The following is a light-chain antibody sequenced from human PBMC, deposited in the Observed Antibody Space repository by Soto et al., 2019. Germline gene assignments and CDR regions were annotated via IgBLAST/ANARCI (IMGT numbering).Light chain of an antibody. CDR1: QSVNNNY. J-gene: IGKJ4*01. CDR2: GAS. CDR3: QPDGSLVT. V-gene: IGKV3-20*01. Sequence: EIVLTQSPGTLSLSPGERATLSCRASQSVNNNYLAWYQQKPGQAPRLLIYGASSRATGIPDRFSGSGSGTAFTLTMSRLEPEDFAVYFCQPDGSLVTFAGGTKVAIK.